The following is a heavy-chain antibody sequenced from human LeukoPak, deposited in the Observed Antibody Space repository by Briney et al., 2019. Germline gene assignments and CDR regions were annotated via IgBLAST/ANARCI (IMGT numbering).Heavy chain of an antibody. CDR1: GFTFSNAW. CDR3: TGDHPSY. Sequence: PGGSLRLSCAASGFTFSNAWMSWVRQAPGEGREGVGRIKRKIDGETTDYAPPVKGRFTISREDSRNTVYLQMNSLKAEDTAVYYCTGDHPSYWGQGTLVTVSS. V-gene: IGHV3-15*01. CDR2: IKRKIDGETT. J-gene: IGHJ4*02.